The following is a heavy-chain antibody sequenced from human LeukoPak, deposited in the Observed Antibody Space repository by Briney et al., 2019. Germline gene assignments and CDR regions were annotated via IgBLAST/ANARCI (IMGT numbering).Heavy chain of an antibody. CDR2: ISESGSTT. Sequence: GGSLRLSCAASGFTFSAYPMHWVRQAPGKGLESVSAISESGSTTYYANSVRGRFTISRDNSKNTLDLQMGSLRVEDMAVYFCARETKGDYDYWGQGTLVTLSS. D-gene: IGHD2-21*01. J-gene: IGHJ4*02. CDR1: GFTFSAYP. CDR3: ARETKGDYDY. V-gene: IGHV3-64*01.